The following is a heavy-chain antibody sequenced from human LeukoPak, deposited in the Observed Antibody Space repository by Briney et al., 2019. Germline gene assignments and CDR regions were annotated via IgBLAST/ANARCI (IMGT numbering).Heavy chain of an antibody. V-gene: IGHV3-33*01. J-gene: IGHJ4*02. Sequence: PGGSLRLSCAASGFTFSSYGMHWVRQAPGKGLEWVAVIWYDGSNKYYADSVKGRFTISRDNSKNTLYLQVNSLRAEDTAVYYCARDTAMVSYFDYWGQGTLVTVSS. CDR1: GFTFSSYG. CDR3: ARDTAMVSYFDY. CDR2: IWYDGSNK. D-gene: IGHD5-18*01.